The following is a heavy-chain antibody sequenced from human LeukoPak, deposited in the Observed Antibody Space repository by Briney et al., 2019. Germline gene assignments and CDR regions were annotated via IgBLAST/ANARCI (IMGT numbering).Heavy chain of an antibody. CDR2: ISGSGDNT. D-gene: IGHD3-16*01. V-gene: IGHV3-23*01. CDR3: AKGVITFGGAPFDY. Sequence: GGSLRLSCAASRFIFTSYAKGWVRQAPGKGLEWVSAISGSGDNTYYADSVKGRFTISRDNSKNTLYLQMNSLRAEDTAVYYCAKGVITFGGAPFDYWGQGTLVTVSS. J-gene: IGHJ4*02. CDR1: RFIFTSYA.